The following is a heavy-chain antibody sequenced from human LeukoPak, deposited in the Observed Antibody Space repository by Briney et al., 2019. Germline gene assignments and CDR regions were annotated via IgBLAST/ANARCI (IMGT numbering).Heavy chain of an antibody. Sequence: GGSLRLSCAASGFTFSSYAMHWVRQAPGKGLEWVAVISYDGSNKYYADSVKGRFTISRDNSKNTLYLQMNSPRAEDTAVYYCARERMFGEYFQHWGQGTLVTVSS. CDR1: GFTFSSYA. V-gene: IGHV3-30-3*01. J-gene: IGHJ1*01. CDR2: ISYDGSNK. D-gene: IGHD3-16*01. CDR3: ARERMFGEYFQH.